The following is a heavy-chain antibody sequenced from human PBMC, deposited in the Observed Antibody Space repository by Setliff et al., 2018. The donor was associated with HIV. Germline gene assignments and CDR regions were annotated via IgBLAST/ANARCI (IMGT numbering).Heavy chain of an antibody. CDR3: TRAFPPMIPAAFDI. CDR2: INPSDGIP. Sequence: ASVKVSCKASGFSFSRHYMHWVRQAPGEGLEWVAMINPSDGIPSYAQKFQDRVVVTRDTSRSIVYMELSSLLSEDTAVYFCTRAFPPMIPAAFDIWGLGT. J-gene: IGHJ3*02. D-gene: IGHD3-16*01. CDR1: GFSFSRHY. V-gene: IGHV1-46*01.